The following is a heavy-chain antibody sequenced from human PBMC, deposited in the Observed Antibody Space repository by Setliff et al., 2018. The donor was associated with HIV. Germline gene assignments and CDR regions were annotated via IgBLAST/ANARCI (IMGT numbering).Heavy chain of an antibody. CDR1: GGCIDRSNYY. Sequence: SETLSLTCSVSGGCIDRSNYYWVWIRQSPGKGLEWIGTRISDSATTSVNPSLKSRVTISLDTSKKQFSLKVISVTAADTAIYYCARGKHDFSNYGSSDYFYYMDVWGKGTTVTVSS. CDR3: ARGKHDFSNYGSSDYFYYMDV. CDR2: ISDSATT. V-gene: IGHV4-39*07. D-gene: IGHD4-4*01. J-gene: IGHJ6*03.